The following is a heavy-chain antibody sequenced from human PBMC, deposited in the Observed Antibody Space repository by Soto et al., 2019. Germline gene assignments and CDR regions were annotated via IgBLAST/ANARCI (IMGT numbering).Heavy chain of an antibody. V-gene: IGHV1-18*01. CDR1: GYTFTSYG. Sequence: GASVKVSCKASGYTFTSYGISWVRQAPGQGLEWMGWISAYNGNTNYAQKLQGRVTMTTDTSTSTAYMELRSLRSDDTAVYYCARDPGRVDGSGSYYKGHFDYWGQGTLVTVSS. CDR2: ISAYNGNT. D-gene: IGHD3-10*01. CDR3: ARDPGRVDGSGSYYKGHFDY. J-gene: IGHJ4*02.